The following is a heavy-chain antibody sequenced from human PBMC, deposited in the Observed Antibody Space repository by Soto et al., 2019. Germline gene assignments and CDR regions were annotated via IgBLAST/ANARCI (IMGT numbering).Heavy chain of an antibody. V-gene: IGHV3-11*01. J-gene: IGHJ5*02. D-gene: IGHD1-1*01. CDR2: ISTTGSTI. CDR3: ARETVPPWFDP. CDR1: AFTFSDYY. Sequence: QVQLVESGGGLVQPGGSLRLSCAASAFTFSDYYMSWIRQAPGKGLEWISYISTTGSTIYYADSVKGRFTISRDNAKNSLYLQMNSLRAEDTAVYYCARETVPPWFDPWGQGTLVTVSS.